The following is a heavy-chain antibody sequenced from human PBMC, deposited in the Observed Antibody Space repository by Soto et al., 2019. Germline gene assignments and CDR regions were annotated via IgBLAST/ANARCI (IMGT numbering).Heavy chain of an antibody. CDR2: IYYSGST. Sequence: SETLSLTCTVSGGSISPYYWGWIRQPPGKGLEWIGYIYYSGSTNYNPSIKSRVTISVDTSKNQFSLKLSSVTAADTAVYYCARDLWDNYMDVWGKGTTVTVSS. CDR1: GGSISPYY. D-gene: IGHD1-26*01. CDR3: ARDLWDNYMDV. V-gene: IGHV4-59*01. J-gene: IGHJ6*03.